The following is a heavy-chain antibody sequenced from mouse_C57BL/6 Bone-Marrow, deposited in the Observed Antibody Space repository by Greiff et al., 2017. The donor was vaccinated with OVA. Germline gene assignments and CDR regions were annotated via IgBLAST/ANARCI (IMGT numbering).Heavy chain of an antibody. Sequence: EVKLMESGGDLVKPGGSLKLSCAASGFTFSSYGMSWVRQTPDKRLEWVATISSGGSYTYYPDSVKGRFTISRDNAKNTLYLQMSSLKSEDTAMYYCARPGNADWGQGTLVTVSA. J-gene: IGHJ3*01. CDR3: ARPGNAD. CDR2: ISSGGSYT. CDR1: GFTFSSYG. V-gene: IGHV5-6*01. D-gene: IGHD4-1*01.